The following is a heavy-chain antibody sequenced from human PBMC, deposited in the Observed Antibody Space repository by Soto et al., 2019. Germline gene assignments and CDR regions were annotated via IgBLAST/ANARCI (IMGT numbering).Heavy chain of an antibody. CDR2: IKEDGSDK. D-gene: IGHD6-25*01. J-gene: IGHJ4*01. CDR1: GCTFNTYW. CDR3: ARFTRGSSGEY. V-gene: IGHV3-7*01. Sequence: EVQLVESGGDLVQPGGSLRLSCVASGCTFNTYWMSWVRQAPGKGLEWVANIKEDGSDKYYVDSVKGRFTISRDNAKNLLYLQMNSRGAGDTAMYYCARFTRGSSGEYWGHGTLVTVSA.